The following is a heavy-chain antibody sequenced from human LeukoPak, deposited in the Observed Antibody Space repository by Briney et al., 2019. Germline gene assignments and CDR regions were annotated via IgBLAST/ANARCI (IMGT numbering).Heavy chain of an antibody. CDR3: ARGHWGLDS. CDR2: ISHTGSTI. CDR1: GFTFSDHY. D-gene: IGHD7-27*01. J-gene: IGHJ4*02. Sequence: SGGSLRLSCAASGFTFSDHYMSWIRQAPGKGLEWVSYISHTGSTIQYADSVRGRFTLSGDNARSSLYLQMNSLRAEDTAVYYCARGHWGLDSWGQGTLVSVS. V-gene: IGHV3-11*04.